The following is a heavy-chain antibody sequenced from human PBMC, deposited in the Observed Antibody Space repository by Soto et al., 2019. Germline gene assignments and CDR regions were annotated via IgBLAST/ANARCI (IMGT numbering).Heavy chain of an antibody. CDR1: GFTFNSYW. CDR2: IKEDGSEK. CDR3: ARGYCSGGSCSSPPHY. V-gene: IGHV3-7*04. D-gene: IGHD2-15*01. Sequence: PGGSLRLSCAASGFTFNSYWMTWVRQAPGKGLEWVANIKEDGSEKYYVDSVKGRFTISRDNAKNSLYLQMNSLRAEDSAMYYCARGYCSGGSCSSPPHYWGQGTLVTVS. J-gene: IGHJ4*02.